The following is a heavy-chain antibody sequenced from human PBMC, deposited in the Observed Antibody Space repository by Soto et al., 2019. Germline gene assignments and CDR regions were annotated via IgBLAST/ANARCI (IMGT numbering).Heavy chain of an antibody. CDR3: AREAV. V-gene: IGHV3-7*05. Sequence: PGGSLRLSCAASGFTVSGYWMSWVRQAPGKGLEWVANIKQDGSEQFYVDSVKGRFTISRDNAKNSLYLQMNSLRAEDTAVYYCAREAVWGQGTTVTVSS. CDR1: GFTVSGYW. J-gene: IGHJ6*02. CDR2: IKQDGSEQ.